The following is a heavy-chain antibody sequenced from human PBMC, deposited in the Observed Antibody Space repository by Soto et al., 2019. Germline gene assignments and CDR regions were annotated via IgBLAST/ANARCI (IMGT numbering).Heavy chain of an antibody. Sequence: KTSETLSPTSTVPGPAINMLGYYWSWIRQHPANGREWVGYTYYIGSTHYKPSIDTRVTISIDTSENPSSLTLRSVTAADTAVYSCARAQTIFGIITVFDYWGQGTLVTVSS. D-gene: IGHD3-3*01. CDR3: ARAQTIFGIITVFDY. CDR1: GPAINMLGYY. CDR2: TYYIGST. V-gene: IGHV4-31*03. J-gene: IGHJ4*02.